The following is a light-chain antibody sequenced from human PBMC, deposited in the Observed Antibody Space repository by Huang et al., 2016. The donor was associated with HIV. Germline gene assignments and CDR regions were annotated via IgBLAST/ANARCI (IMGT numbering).Light chain of an antibody. V-gene: IGKV1-12*01. CDR2: ATS. J-gene: IGKJ4*01. CDR1: HDVSSW. CDR3: QQATRIPLT. Sequence: DIQMTQSPSFVSASIGDKVTITCRASHDVSSWLAWYQQKAGKVPQLLIVATSTLQTGVPARFSGSGSGTDFTLTIDSLQAEDFATYYCQQATRIPLTFGGGTKLE.